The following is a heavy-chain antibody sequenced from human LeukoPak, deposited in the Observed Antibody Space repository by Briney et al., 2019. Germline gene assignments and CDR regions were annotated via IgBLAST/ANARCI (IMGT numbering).Heavy chain of an antibody. V-gene: IGHV4-38-2*02. CDR1: GYSISSGYY. CDR2: IYHSGST. CDR3: ARDTGSMVRGPNLGDY. Sequence: PSETLSLTCTVSGYSISSGYYWGWIRQPPGKGLEWIGSIYHSGSTYYNPSLKSRVTISVDTSKNQFSLKLSSVTAADTAVYYCARDTGSMVRGPNLGDYWGQGTLVTVSS. D-gene: IGHD3-10*01. J-gene: IGHJ4*02.